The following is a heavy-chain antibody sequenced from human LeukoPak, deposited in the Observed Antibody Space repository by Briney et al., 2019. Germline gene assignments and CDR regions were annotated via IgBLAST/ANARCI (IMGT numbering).Heavy chain of an antibody. CDR3: ASTYDYDTSGYYPFDY. CDR2: INSDGRTT. J-gene: IGHJ4*02. Sequence: GGSLRPSCAASGFAFRRYWMHWVRQAPGKGLVWVSHINSDGRTTNYAGSVKGRFTISRDNAKNTLYLQMNSLRVEDTAVYYCASTYDYDTSGYYPFDYWGQGTLVTVSA. V-gene: IGHV3-74*01. D-gene: IGHD3-22*01. CDR1: GFAFRRYW.